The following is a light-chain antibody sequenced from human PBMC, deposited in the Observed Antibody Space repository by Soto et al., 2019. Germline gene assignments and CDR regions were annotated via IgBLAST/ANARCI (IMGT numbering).Light chain of an antibody. V-gene: IGKV1-5*03. CDR3: QQYNSYVFT. CDR2: KAS. J-gene: IGKJ3*01. CDR1: QSISSW. Sequence: DILMTQSPSTLSASVGDRVTITCRASQSISSWLAWYQQKPGKAPKLLIYKASSLESGVPSRFSGSGSGTEFTLTISSLQPDDFATYYCQQYNSYVFTFGPGTKVDIK.